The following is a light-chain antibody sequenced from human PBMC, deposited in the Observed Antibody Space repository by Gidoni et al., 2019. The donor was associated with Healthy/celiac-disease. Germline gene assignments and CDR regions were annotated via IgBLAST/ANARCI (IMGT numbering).Light chain of an antibody. Sequence: DIQMTKSPSTLSASVGDRVTIICRASQSINNWLAWYQQKPGKAPKILIYKASNLESGVPSRFSGSGSGTEFTLTISSLQPDDFATYYCKQYHSYSWTFGQGTKVEIK. CDR2: KAS. CDR1: QSINNW. CDR3: KQYHSYSWT. J-gene: IGKJ1*01. V-gene: IGKV1-5*03.